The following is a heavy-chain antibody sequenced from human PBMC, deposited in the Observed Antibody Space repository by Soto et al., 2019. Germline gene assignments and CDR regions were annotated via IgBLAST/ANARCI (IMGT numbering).Heavy chain of an antibody. V-gene: IGHV4-31*03. J-gene: IGHJ4*02. Sequence: QVQLQESGPGLVKPSQTLSLTCTVSGGSISSGGYYGSWIRQHPGKGLEWIGYIHYSGSTYYNPSLKSRVTISVDTSKNQFSLKLSSVTAADTAVYYCAGGAYSSGTDYFDYWGQGTLVTVSS. D-gene: IGHD6-19*01. CDR3: AGGAYSSGTDYFDY. CDR1: GGSISSGGYY. CDR2: IHYSGST.